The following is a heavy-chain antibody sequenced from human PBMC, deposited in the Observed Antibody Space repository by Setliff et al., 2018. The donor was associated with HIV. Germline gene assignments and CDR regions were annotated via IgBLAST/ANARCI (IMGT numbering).Heavy chain of an antibody. V-gene: IGHV4-39*02. CDR1: GGSISSHY. CDR3: AGDSGYPSNWFDP. J-gene: IGHJ5*02. CDR2: IYYSGTT. D-gene: IGHD3-22*01. Sequence: SETLSLTCTVSGGSISSHYWGWFRQPPGEGLEWIGSIYYSGTTYYAPSLETRLTISVDTSTNQFSLKLTSVTAADTAMYFCAGDSGYPSNWFDPWGQGILVTVSS.